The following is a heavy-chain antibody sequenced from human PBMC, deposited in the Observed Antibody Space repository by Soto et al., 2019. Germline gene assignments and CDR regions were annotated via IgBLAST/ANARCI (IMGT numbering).Heavy chain of an antibody. J-gene: IGHJ4*02. Sequence: GGSLRLSCAASGFTVSSNYMSWVRQAPGKGLEWVSVIYSGGSTYYADSVKGRFTISRDSTKQTLYLQMNSLRPDDTAMYYCARSPRNWGFDYWGQGTQVTVSS. CDR2: IYSGGST. CDR1: GFTVSSNY. CDR3: ARSPRNWGFDY. D-gene: IGHD7-27*01. V-gene: IGHV3-66*02.